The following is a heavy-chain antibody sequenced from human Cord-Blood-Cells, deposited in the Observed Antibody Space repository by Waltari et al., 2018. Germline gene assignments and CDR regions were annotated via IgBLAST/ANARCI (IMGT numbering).Heavy chain of an antibody. D-gene: IGHD3-16*01. V-gene: IGHV4-34*01. CDR1: GGSFSGYY. Sequence: QVQLQQWGAGLLKPSEPLYLTCAVYGGSFSGYYVSWIRQPPGQGLEWIGEINHSGSTNYNPSLKSRVTISVDTSKNQFSLKLSSVTAADTAVYYCARGSVSRDYWGQGTLVTVSS. J-gene: IGHJ4*02. CDR3: ARGSVSRDY. CDR2: INHSGST.